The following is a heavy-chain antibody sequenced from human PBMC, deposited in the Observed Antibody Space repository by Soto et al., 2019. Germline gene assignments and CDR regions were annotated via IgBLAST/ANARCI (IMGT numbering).Heavy chain of an antibody. J-gene: IGHJ5*02. V-gene: IGHV4-30-4*01. D-gene: IGHD2-21*02. CDR1: GGSISSGDYY. CDR2: IYYSGST. Sequence: SETLSLTCTVSGGSISSGDYYWSWIRQPPGKGLERIGYIYYSGSTYYNPSLKSRVTISVDTSKNQFPLKLSSVTAADTAVYYCAGVMGPYCGGDCYPPTASWFDPWGQGTLVTVSS. CDR3: AGVMGPYCGGDCYPPTASWFDP.